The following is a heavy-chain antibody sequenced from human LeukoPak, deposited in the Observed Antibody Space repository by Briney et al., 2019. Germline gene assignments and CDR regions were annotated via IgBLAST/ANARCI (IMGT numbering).Heavy chain of an antibody. V-gene: IGHV1-2*02. CDR3: ARVYYYDSSGYYG. CDR1: GYTFTGYY. Sequence: ASVKVSCKASGYTFTGYYVHWVRQAPGQGLEWMGWINPNSGGTNYAQKLQGRVTMTRDTSISTAYMELSRLRSDDTAVYYRARVYYYDSSGYYGWGQGTLVTVSS. J-gene: IGHJ4*01. CDR2: INPNSGGT. D-gene: IGHD3-22*01.